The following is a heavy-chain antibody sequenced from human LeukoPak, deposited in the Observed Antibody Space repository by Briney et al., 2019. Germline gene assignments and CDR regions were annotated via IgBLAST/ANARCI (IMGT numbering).Heavy chain of an antibody. CDR2: IYNSGGT. J-gene: IGHJ4*02. CDR1: GGSMSSYY. V-gene: IGHV4-59*01. D-gene: IGHD2-2*01. Sequence: PSEALSLTCIVSGGSMSSYYWSWIRQPPGKGLEGIGFIYNSGGTNYNPSLRSRVTISIDRSKSQFSLELSSVTAADTAVYYCASQSSGTSVSYWGQGTLVTVSS. CDR3: ASQSSGTSVSY.